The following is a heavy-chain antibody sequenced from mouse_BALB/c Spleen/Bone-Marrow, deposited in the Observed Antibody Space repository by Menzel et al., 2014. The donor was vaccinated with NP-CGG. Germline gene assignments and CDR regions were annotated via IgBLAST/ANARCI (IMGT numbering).Heavy chain of an antibody. CDR1: GYTFTDYA. CDR3: ASPIYYGNYEGFAY. V-gene: IGHV1-67*01. Sequence: VKLMESGPELVRPGVSVKISCKGSGYTFTDYAMHWVKQSHAKSLEWIGVISTYSGNTNYNQKFKGKATMIVDKSSSTAYMELARLTSEDSAIYYCASPIYYGNYEGFAYWGQGTLVTVSA. D-gene: IGHD2-1*01. CDR2: ISTYSGNT. J-gene: IGHJ3*01.